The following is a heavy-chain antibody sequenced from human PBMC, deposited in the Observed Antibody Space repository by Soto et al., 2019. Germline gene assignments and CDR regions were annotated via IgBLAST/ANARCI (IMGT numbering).Heavy chain of an antibody. J-gene: IGHJ4*02. CDR1: GDTFNFYT. CDR3: ATNYGSGSTHFDN. V-gene: IGHV1-69*02. D-gene: IGHD3-10*01. CDR2: IIPMLGMS. Sequence: QVQLVQSGAEVKTPGSSVKVSCTASGDTFNFYTLSWVRQAPGQGLEGMGRIIPMLGMSNYAQTFQGRVTMIADKSTRTVYMVLSGLRSEDTALYYCATNYGSGSTHFDNWGQGTLVTVSS.